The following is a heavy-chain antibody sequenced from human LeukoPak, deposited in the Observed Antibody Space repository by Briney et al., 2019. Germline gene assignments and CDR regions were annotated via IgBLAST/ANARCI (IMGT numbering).Heavy chain of an antibody. Sequence: SETLSLTCTVSGDSIRSNIYYWGWIRQPPGKGLEWIGSINYSGTTYYNPSLKSRLTISVDMSKYQFSLKLTSVTAADTAVYHCVRVNIVVVPSTNFDFWGQGILVTVSS. J-gene: IGHJ4*02. CDR1: GDSIRSNIYY. V-gene: IGHV4-39*07. CDR2: INYSGTT. CDR3: VRVNIVVVPSTNFDF. D-gene: IGHD2-2*01.